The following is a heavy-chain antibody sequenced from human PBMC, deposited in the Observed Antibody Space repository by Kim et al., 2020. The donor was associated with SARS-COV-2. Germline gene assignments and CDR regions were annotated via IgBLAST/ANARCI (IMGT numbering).Heavy chain of an antibody. D-gene: IGHD3-9*01. J-gene: IGHJ6*02. Sequence: ASVKVSCKASGYTFTSYGISWVRQAPGQGLEWMGWISAYNGNTNYAQKLQGRVTMTTDTSTSTAYMELRSLRSDDTAVYYCARDLARYFDWSGDYYYYGMDVWGQGTTVTVSS. CDR3: ARDLARYFDWSGDYYYYGMDV. CDR2: ISAYNGNT. V-gene: IGHV1-18*01. CDR1: GYTFTSYG.